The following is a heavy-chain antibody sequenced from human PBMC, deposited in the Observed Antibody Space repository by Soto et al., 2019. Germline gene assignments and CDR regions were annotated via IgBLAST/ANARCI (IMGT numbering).Heavy chain of an antibody. Sequence: VQLVESGGGLVQPGGSLRLSCAASGFTFSSYDMHWVRQATGKGLEWVSAIGTAGDTYYPGSVKGRFTISRENAKNSLYLQMNSLRAGHTAVYYCALGEQGRDYCYYYMDVWGKGTTVTVSS. CDR1: GFTFSSYD. CDR3: ALGEQGRDYCYYYMDV. D-gene: IGHD6-19*01. CDR2: IGTAGDT. V-gene: IGHV3-13*01. J-gene: IGHJ6*03.